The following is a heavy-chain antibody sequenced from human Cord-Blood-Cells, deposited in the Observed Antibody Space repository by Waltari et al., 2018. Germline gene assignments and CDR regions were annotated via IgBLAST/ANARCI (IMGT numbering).Heavy chain of an antibody. J-gene: IGHJ4*02. CDR3: ARGRGAARHFDY. V-gene: IGHV4-34*01. D-gene: IGHD6-6*01. CDR2: ITHSGST. CDR1: GGTFRGYY. Sequence: QVQLQLWGAGLLNPSETLALTRAVHGGTFRGYYWSCIRQPPGPGLAWIGEITHSGSTNYNPSLKSRVTISVDTSKIQFSLKLSSVTAADTAVYYCARGRGAARHFDYWGQGTLVTVSS.